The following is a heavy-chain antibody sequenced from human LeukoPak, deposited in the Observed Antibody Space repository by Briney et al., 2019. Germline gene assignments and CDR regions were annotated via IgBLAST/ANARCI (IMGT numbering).Heavy chain of an antibody. CDR3: ARSFGLVTTNGGYYFDY. D-gene: IGHD4-17*01. V-gene: IGHV3-7*01. J-gene: IGHJ4*02. CDR2: IKQDGSEK. Sequence: GGSLRLSCAASGFTFSTYWMSWVRQAPGKGLEWVANIKQDGSEKYYVDSVKGRFTISRDNAKNSLYLQMNSLSAEDTAVYYCARSFGLVTTNGGYYFDYWGQGTLVTASS. CDR1: GFTFSTYW.